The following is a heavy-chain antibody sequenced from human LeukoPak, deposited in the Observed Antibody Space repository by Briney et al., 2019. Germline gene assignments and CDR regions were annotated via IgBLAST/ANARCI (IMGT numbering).Heavy chain of an antibody. CDR3: ARATYNWNDWDY. CDR1: GYTFTGYY. V-gene: IGHV1-2*04. Sequence: ASVKVSCKASGYTFTGYYMHWVRQAPGQGLEWMGWINPNSGGTNYAQKFQGWVTMTRDTSISTAYMELSGLRSDDTAVYYCARATYNWNDWDYWGQGTLVTVSS. D-gene: IGHD1-20*01. J-gene: IGHJ4*02. CDR2: INPNSGGT.